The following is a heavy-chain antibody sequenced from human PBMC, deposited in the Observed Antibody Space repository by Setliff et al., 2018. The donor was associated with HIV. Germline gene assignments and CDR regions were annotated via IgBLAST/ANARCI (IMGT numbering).Heavy chain of an antibody. D-gene: IGHD1-1*01. CDR3: ARDRHWNGNLLCWFDP. V-gene: IGHV1-69*10. Sequence: ASVKVSCKASGGSFSNYSISWVRQAPGQAFEWMGGIIPMVSLPNFAQSFLGRLTITANRSTTTAYMELSSLRSEDTALYYCARDRHWNGNLLCWFDPWGQGTLVTVSS. CDR2: IIPMVSLP. CDR1: GGSFSNYS. J-gene: IGHJ5*02.